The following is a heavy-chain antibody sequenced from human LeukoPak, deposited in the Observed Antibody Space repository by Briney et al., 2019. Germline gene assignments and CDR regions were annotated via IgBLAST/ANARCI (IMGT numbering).Heavy chain of an antibody. Sequence: GGSLRLSCAASGFTFSNYGMSWVRQAPGKGLEWVSAITGSGGSTYYADSVKGRFTISRDNSKNTLYLQMNSLRAEDTAVYYCANQGEGYDFWSGYYPPFDYWGQGTLVTVSS. CDR2: ITGSGGST. V-gene: IGHV3-23*01. D-gene: IGHD3-3*01. CDR3: ANQGEGYDFWSGYYPPFDY. CDR1: GFTFSNYG. J-gene: IGHJ4*02.